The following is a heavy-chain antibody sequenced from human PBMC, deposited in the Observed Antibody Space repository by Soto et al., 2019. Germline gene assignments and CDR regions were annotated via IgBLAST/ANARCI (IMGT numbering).Heavy chain of an antibody. CDR3: VRGTSDWYGVDF. CDR2: INTGGSGT. V-gene: IGHV3-74*01. J-gene: IGHJ4*02. D-gene: IGHD3-10*01. Sequence: EVHLVESGGGLVQPGGSLRLSCAVSGFTFSRHWMHWVRQAPGKGLQWVSRINTGGSGTNYADSVEGRFTISRDNTKNTLYLQMNSLRGEDTAKYYCVRGTSDWYGVDFWCQGTLVTVSS. CDR1: GFTFSRHW.